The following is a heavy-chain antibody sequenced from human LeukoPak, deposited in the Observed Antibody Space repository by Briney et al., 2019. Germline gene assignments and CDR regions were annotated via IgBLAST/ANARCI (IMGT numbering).Heavy chain of an antibody. CDR1: GFTFSTYA. CDR3: ARENYGDYAGKRYFDY. D-gene: IGHD4-17*01. Sequence: GGSLRLSCAASGFTFSTYAMTWVRQAPGKGLEWVSSISSSSSYIYYADSVKGRFTISRDNAKNSLYLQMNSLRAEDTAVYYCARENYGDYAGKRYFDYWGQGTLVTVSS. CDR2: ISSSSSYI. J-gene: IGHJ4*02. V-gene: IGHV3-21*01.